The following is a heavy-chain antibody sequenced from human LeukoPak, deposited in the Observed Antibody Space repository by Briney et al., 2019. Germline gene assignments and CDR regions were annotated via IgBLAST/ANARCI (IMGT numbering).Heavy chain of an antibody. Sequence: GGSLRLSCAASGFTFRNFAMSWVRQAPGKGLEWVSSVSSSSSYIYYADSVKGRFTISRDNAKNSLYLQMNSLRAEDTAVYYCARVITHFDPWGQGTLVTVSS. CDR1: GFTFRNFA. J-gene: IGHJ5*02. D-gene: IGHD3-10*01. CDR2: VSSSSSYI. V-gene: IGHV3-21*01. CDR3: ARVITHFDP.